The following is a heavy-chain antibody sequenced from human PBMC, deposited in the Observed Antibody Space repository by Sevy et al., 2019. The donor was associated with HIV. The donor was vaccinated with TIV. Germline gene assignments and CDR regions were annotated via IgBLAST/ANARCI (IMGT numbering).Heavy chain of an antibody. CDR3: AREAHYYDSSGYYRNAFDI. CDR1: GFTFSSYW. Sequence: GSLRLSCAASGFTFSSYWMSWVRQAPGKGLEWVANIKQDGSEKYYVDSVKGRFTISRDNAKNSLYLQMNSLRAEDTAVYYCAREAHYYDSSGYYRNAFDIWGQGTMVTVSS. D-gene: IGHD3-22*01. J-gene: IGHJ3*02. V-gene: IGHV3-7*01. CDR2: IKQDGSEK.